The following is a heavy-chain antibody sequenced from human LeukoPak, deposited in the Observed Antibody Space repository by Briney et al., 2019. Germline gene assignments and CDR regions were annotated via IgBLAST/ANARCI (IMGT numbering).Heavy chain of an antibody. D-gene: IGHD1-14*01. CDR1: GYTFTGYY. Sequence: ASVKVSCKASGYTFTGYYMHWVRQAPGQGLEWMGWSNPNSGGTNYAQKFQGRVTMTRDTSISTAYMELSRLRSDDTAVYYCARVITVTTAFYYYYYMDVWGKGTTVTVSS. V-gene: IGHV1-2*02. CDR2: SNPNSGGT. J-gene: IGHJ6*03. CDR3: ARVITVTTAFYYYYYMDV.